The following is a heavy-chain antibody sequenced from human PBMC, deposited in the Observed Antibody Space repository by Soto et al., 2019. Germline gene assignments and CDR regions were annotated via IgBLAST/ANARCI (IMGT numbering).Heavy chain of an antibody. J-gene: IGHJ4*02. CDR2: IRPSDSFT. V-gene: IGHV5-10-1*01. CDR3: ARQIESAYGRNY. CDR1: GYSFCSYW. Sequence: PGESLKISCKGSGYSFCSYWINWVRQMPGKGLEWMGRIRPSDSFTNYSPSFEGHVTISGDKTISTAYLHWSSLKASDTAMYYCARQIESAYGRNYWGQGTLVTVS. D-gene: IGHD5-12*01.